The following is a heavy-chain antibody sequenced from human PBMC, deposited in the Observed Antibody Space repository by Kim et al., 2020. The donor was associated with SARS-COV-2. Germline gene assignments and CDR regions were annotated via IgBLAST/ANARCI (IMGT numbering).Heavy chain of an antibody. V-gene: IGHV3-23*01. J-gene: IGHJ4*02. D-gene: IGHD3-3*01. CDR2: ISGSGGST. CDR1: GFTFSSYA. CDR3: AKDISIEITIFGVVTKPLFDY. Sequence: GGSLRLSCAASGFTFSSYAMSWVRQAPGKGLEWVSAISGSGGSTYYADSVKGRFTISRDHSKNTLYLQMNSLRAEDTAVYYCAKDISIEITIFGVVTKPLFDYWGQGTLVTVSS.